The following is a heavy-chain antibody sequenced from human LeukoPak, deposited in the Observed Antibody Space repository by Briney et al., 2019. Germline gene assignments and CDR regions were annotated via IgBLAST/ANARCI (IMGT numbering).Heavy chain of an antibody. Sequence: GGSLRLSCAASGFTFSTYTMNWVRQAPGKGLEWVSSISGKTGYIFYTDSVKGRFTISRDNAKNSLYLQMNSLRVEDTAVYYCARDSPGHDSWGQGTLVTVSS. CDR1: GFTFSTYT. J-gene: IGHJ5*01. CDR3: ARDSPGHDS. CDR2: ISGKTGYI. V-gene: IGHV3-21*01.